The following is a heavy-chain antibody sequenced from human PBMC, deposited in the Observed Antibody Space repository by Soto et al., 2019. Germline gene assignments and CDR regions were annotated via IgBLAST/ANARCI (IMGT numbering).Heavy chain of an antibody. V-gene: IGHV3-21*01. CDR3: ARPTYYYDSSGPPAY. CDR2: ISTSGSYI. Sequence: GGSLRLSCAASGFTFSRYSMNWVRQAPGKGLEWVSSISTSGSYIYYADSVKGRFTISRDNAKNSLYLQMNSLRAEDTAVYYYARPTYYYDSSGPPAYWGQGTLVTVSS. CDR1: GFTFSRYS. J-gene: IGHJ4*02. D-gene: IGHD3-22*01.